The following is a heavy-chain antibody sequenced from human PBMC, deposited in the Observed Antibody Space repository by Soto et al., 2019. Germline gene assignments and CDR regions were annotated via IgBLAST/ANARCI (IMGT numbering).Heavy chain of an antibody. J-gene: IGHJ3*02. Sequence: ASVKVSCKASGYTFTSYGISWVRQAPGQGXEWMGWISAYNGNTNYAQKLQGRVTMTTDTSTSTVYMELRSLRSDDTAVYYCARDRAYDILTGYYCDPFDIWGQGTMVTVSS. CDR3: ARDRAYDILTGYYCDPFDI. CDR1: GYTFTSYG. CDR2: ISAYNGNT. V-gene: IGHV1-18*01. D-gene: IGHD3-9*01.